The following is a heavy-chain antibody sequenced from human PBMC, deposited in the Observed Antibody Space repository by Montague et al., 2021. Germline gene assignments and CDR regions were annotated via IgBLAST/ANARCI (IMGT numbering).Heavy chain of an antibody. D-gene: IGHD4-11*01. Sequence: SLRLSCASSGFTFTTYAMNWVRQAPGRGPEWISGVGSSGDITYYADSVKGRFTISRDNSKNTLYLQMNSLRVDDTAVYYCASGSNYRDYISPSDYWGRGTLVTVSS. V-gene: IGHV3-23*01. CDR2: VGSSGDIT. CDR1: GFTFTTYA. CDR3: ASGSNYRDYISPSDY. J-gene: IGHJ4*02.